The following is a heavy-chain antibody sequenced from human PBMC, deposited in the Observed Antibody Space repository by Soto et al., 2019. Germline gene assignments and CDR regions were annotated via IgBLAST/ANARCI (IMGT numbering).Heavy chain of an antibody. V-gene: IGHV4-34*01. J-gene: IGHJ4*02. CDR2: NNHSGST. CDR3: ARGITMVRAPLW. Sequence: QVQLQQWGAGLLKPSETLSLTCAVYGGSFSGYYWSWIRQPPGKGLEWIGENNHSGSTNYNPSLKSRVTISVDTAKNQFALKLSSVTAADTAVYYCARGITMVRAPLWWGQGTLVTVSS. CDR1: GGSFSGYY. D-gene: IGHD3-10*01.